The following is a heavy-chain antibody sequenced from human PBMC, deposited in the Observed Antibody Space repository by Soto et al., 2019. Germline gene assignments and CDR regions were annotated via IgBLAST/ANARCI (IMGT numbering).Heavy chain of an antibody. CDR3: ARDGERDSYGGNWFDP. J-gene: IGHJ5*02. CDR2: INPSGGYT. D-gene: IGHD7-27*01. Sequence: GASVKVSCKASGYTFSSYYMNWVRQAPGQGLEWLGIINPSGGYTTYAQRFLGRVTMTTDTSTSTAYMELRSLRSDDTAVYYCARDGERDSYGGNWFDPWGQGTLVTVSS. CDR1: GYTFSSYY. V-gene: IGHV1-46*01.